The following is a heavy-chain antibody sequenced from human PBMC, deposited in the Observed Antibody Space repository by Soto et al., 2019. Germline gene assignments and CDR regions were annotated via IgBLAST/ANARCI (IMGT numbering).Heavy chain of an antibody. CDR1: GFTFSSSA. CDR3: AKGPMATVTDSDS. CDR2: ITGSGGST. Sequence: EIQLLESVGGLVQPGGSLRLSCAASGFTFSSSAMRWVRQAPGKGLEWVSAITGSGGSTFYADSVKGRFSISRDNSGDTLFLQIDSLRVEDTAMYYFAKGPMATVTDSDSWGQGILVTVSS. V-gene: IGHV3-23*01. J-gene: IGHJ4*02. D-gene: IGHD4-17*01.